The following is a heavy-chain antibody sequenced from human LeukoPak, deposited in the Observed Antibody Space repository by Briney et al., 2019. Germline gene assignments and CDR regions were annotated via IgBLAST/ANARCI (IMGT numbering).Heavy chain of an antibody. D-gene: IGHD1-26*01. J-gene: IGHJ4*02. CDR2: INPNSGGT. CDR1: GYTFTGYY. Sequence: ASVTVSFKASGYTFTGYYMHWVRQAPGQGLEWMGWINPNSGGTNYAQKFQGRVTMTRDTSISTAYMELSRLRSDDTAVYYCARGIDGWELRPFDYWGQGTLVTVSS. V-gene: IGHV1-2*02. CDR3: ARGIDGWELRPFDY.